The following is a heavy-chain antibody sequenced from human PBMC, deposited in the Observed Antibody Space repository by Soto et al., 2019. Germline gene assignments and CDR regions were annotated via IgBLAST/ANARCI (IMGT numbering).Heavy chain of an antibody. CDR1: GYTFATDA. D-gene: IGHD2-15*01. CDR2: ISAYNDDT. CDR3: AREYCSGGSCHGPDY. J-gene: IGHJ4*02. Sequence: AAGKVSCNASGYTFATDAISWVRQAPGQGLEWMGWISAYNDDTNYAQNLQGRVTMTTDTSASTAYMELRSLRSDDTAVYYCAREYCSGGSCHGPDYWGQGTLVTVSS. V-gene: IGHV1-18*01.